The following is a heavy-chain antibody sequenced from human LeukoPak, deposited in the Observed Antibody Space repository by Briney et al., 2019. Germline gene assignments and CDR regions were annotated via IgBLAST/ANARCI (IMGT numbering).Heavy chain of an antibody. J-gene: IGHJ4*02. CDR1: GFRFADYG. V-gene: IGHV3-20*04. CDR3: TRDLTMAAFDY. D-gene: IGHD5-24*01. CDR2: ISWDGGLI. Sequence: RPGGSLRLSCAASGFRFADYGVDWVRQTPGKGLELVAYISWDGGLISYADSVKGRFTISRDNAKNSLYLQLDSLRAEDTALYYCTRDLTMAAFDYWGQGTLVTVSS.